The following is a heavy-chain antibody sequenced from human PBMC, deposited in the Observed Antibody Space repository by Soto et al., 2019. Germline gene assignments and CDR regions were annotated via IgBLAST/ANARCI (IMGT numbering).Heavy chain of an antibody. Sequence: QITLKESVPTLVKPTQTLTLTCTFSGFALTTTGLGVGWSRQPPGKTLEWLASNYWYDVQRYSPSLNSRLTITKDAANTQVVHTMTNMDPEDTASYYCAHRLDGSQFDYWGQGILVTVSS. V-gene: IGHV2-5*01. CDR1: GFALTTTGLG. D-gene: IGHD3-9*01. J-gene: IGHJ4*02. CDR3: AHRLDGSQFDY. CDR2: NYWYDVQ.